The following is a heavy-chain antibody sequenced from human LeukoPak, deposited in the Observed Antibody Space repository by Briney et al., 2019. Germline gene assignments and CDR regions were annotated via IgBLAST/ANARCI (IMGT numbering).Heavy chain of an antibody. V-gene: IGHV3-33*01. CDR1: GFSFSSHG. Sequence: GGSLRLSCAASGFSFSSHGMHWVRQAPGKGVEWVAVIRYDGTEDSYVDSVKGRFSISRDNSKSTFYLQMNSLRAEDTAVYYCARDMDLWFDLWGQGTLVTVSS. J-gene: IGHJ5*02. CDR3: ARDMDLWFDL. CDR2: IRYDGTED. D-gene: IGHD2-2*03.